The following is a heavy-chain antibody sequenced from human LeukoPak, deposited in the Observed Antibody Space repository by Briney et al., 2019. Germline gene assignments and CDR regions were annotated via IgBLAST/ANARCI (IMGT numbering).Heavy chain of an antibody. CDR3: AKAEGFFGGYYDH. Sequence: GGSLRLSCAASGFTFDDYGMHWVRQAPGKGLEWVSGISWNSGSIDYADSVKGRFTISRDNAKNSLYLQMNGLRAEDTAFYYCAKAEGFFGGYYDHWGQGTLVTVSS. CDR1: GFTFDDYG. D-gene: IGHD3-3*01. CDR2: ISWNSGSI. J-gene: IGHJ4*02. V-gene: IGHV3-9*01.